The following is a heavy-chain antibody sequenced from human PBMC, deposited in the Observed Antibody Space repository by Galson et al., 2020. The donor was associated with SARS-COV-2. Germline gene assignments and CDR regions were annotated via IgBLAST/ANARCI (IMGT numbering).Heavy chain of an antibody. J-gene: IGHJ4*02. CDR2: IYYSGST. D-gene: IGHD6-13*01. V-gene: IGHV4-39*01. CDR1: GGSISSRNYY. CDR3: ARRSIAAAGPIDY. Sequence: SETLSLTCTVSGGSISSRNYYWGWIRQTPGKGLEWIGSIYYSGSTDYNPSLNSRVTISVDTSKNQFSLKLSSVTAADTAVYYCARRSIAAAGPIDYWGQGALVTVSS.